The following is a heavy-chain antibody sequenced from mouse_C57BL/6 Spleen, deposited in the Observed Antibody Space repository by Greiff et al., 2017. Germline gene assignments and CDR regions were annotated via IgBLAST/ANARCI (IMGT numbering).Heavy chain of an antibody. CDR2: ISYDGSN. J-gene: IGHJ1*03. V-gene: IGHV3-6*01. CDR1: GYSITSGYY. D-gene: IGHD1-1*01. Sequence: EVKLVESGPGLVKPSQSLSLTCSVTGYSITSGYYWNWIRQFPGNKLEWMGYISYDGSNNYNPSLKNRISITRDTSKNQFFLKLNSVTTEDTATYCCASLYYYGSSWYFDVWGTGTTVTVSS. CDR3: ASLYYYGSSWYFDV.